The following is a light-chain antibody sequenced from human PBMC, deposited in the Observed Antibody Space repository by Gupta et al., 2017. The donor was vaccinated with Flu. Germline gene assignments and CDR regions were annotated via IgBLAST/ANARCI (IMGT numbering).Light chain of an antibody. CDR3: QSYDSSNRV. J-gene: IGLJ3*02. Sequence: GTISCTRSSGGPASNYVQWYHQRPGSSPTTVIYEGEQRPSGVPDRFSGSIDNSSNSASLTISGLKTGDEADYYCQSYDSSNRVLRGVTKLTVL. V-gene: IGLV6-57*01. CDR2: EGE. CDR1: SGGPASNY.